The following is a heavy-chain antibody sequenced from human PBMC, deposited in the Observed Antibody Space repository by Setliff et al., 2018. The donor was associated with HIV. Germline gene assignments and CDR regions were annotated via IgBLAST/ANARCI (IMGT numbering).Heavy chain of an antibody. Sequence: ASVKVSCKASGYTFTNYYIHWVRQAPGQGLEWMGIINPSGGSTTYAQKFQGRVTMTTDTSTSTAYMELRSLRSDDTAVYYCARAGAEVTSHFDWWGQGTLVTVSS. J-gene: IGHJ4*02. CDR3: ARAGAEVTSHFDW. D-gene: IGHD2-21*02. CDR1: GYTFTNYY. V-gene: IGHV1-46*01. CDR2: INPSGGST.